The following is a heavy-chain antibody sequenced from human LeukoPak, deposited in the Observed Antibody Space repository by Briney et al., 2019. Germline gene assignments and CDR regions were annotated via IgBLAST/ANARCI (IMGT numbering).Heavy chain of an antibody. J-gene: IGHJ5*02. Sequence: GGSLRLSCAASGFAFSDYSMNWVRQAPGKGLEWVSYISSSDNTIHYADSVKGRFTISRDNAKNSLYLQMNSLRAEDTAVYYCARGGFRFDPWGQGTLVTVSS. CDR3: ARGGFRFDP. CDR2: ISSSDNTI. V-gene: IGHV3-48*01. CDR1: GFAFSDYS. D-gene: IGHD1-26*01.